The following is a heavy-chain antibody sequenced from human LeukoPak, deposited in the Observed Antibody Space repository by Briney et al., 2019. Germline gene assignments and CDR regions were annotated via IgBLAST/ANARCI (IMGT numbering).Heavy chain of an antibody. J-gene: IGHJ6*03. CDR3: ARDVDRNYYYMDV. CDR1: GFTFSDYY. Sequence: GGSLRLSCAASGFTFSDYYMSWIRQAPGKGLEWVSYISSSGSTIYYADSVKGRFTISRDNAKNSLYLQMNSLRAEDTAVYYCARDVDRNYYYMDVWGKGTTVTVSS. CDR2: ISSSGSTI. D-gene: IGHD3/OR15-3a*01. V-gene: IGHV3-11*04.